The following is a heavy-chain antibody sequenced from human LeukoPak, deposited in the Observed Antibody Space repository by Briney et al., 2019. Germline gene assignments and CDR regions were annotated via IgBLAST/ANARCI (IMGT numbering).Heavy chain of an antibody. CDR2: IWHDGSNK. CDR3: ARAVGPYDY. Sequence: GGSLRLSCAASGFIFSTHGMHWVRQAPGKGLEWVAVIWHDGSNKYYADSVKGRFTISRDNSKNTLYLQMNSLRADDTAVYYCARAVGPYDYWGQGTLVTVSS. J-gene: IGHJ4*02. CDR1: GFIFSTHG. V-gene: IGHV3-33*01.